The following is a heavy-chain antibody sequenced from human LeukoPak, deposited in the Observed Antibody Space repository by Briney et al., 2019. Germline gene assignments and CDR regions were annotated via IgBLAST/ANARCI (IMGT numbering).Heavy chain of an antibody. V-gene: IGHV3-30*02. Sequence: GGSLRLSCAASGFTFGGSGMHWVRQAPGKGLEWVAYIQYDGSNEQFADSVKGRFSISRDSSKNILYLQVNSLRAEDTAVYYCAKDRCSNGIGCYYYYMDVWGKGTTVTISS. D-gene: IGHD2-8*01. J-gene: IGHJ6*03. CDR3: AKDRCSNGIGCYYYYMDV. CDR1: GFTFGGSG. CDR2: IQYDGSNE.